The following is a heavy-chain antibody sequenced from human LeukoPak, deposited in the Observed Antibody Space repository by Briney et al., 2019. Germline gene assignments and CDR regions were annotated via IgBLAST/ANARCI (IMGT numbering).Heavy chain of an antibody. Sequence: SETLSLTCAVYGGSFSGYYWSWIRQPPGKGLEWIGEISHSGSTNYNPSLKSRVTISVDTSKNQFSLKLSSVTAADTAVYYCARDPPVRRYFDYWGQGTLVTVSS. CDR3: ARDPPVRRYFDY. CDR2: ISHSGST. CDR1: GGSFSGYY. J-gene: IGHJ4*02. V-gene: IGHV4-34*01.